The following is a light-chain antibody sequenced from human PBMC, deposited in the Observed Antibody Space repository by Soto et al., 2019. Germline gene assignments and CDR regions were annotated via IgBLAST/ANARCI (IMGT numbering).Light chain of an antibody. CDR3: QQRSNWPPIT. J-gene: IGKJ5*01. Sequence: EIVLTQSAGTLSLSPAERATLSCRASRSVSTFLAWYQQKPGQPPRLLIYDASSRPPGIPDRFSGSGSGTDFTLTISSLEPEDFAVYYCQQRSNWPPITFGQGTRLEI. CDR2: DAS. V-gene: IGKV3-11*01. CDR1: RSVSTF.